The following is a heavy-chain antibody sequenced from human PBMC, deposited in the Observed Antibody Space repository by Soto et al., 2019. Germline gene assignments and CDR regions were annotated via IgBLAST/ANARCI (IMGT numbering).Heavy chain of an antibody. J-gene: IGHJ5*02. D-gene: IGHD2-15*01. CDR1: GYSISSGYY. CDR3: AREIEGCGGGSCYPGYNWFDP. V-gene: IGHV4-38-2*02. Sequence: SLTCAVSGYSISSGYYWGWIRQPPGKWLEWIGSIYHSGSTYYNPSLKSRVTISVDTSKNQFSLKLSSVTAADTAVYYCAREIEGCGGGSCYPGYNWFDPWGQGTLVTVSS. CDR2: IYHSGST.